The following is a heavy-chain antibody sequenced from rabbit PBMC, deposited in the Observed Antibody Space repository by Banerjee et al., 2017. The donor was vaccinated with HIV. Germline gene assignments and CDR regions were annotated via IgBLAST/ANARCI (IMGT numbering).Heavy chain of an antibody. V-gene: IGHV1S45*01. CDR1: GFSFSNKYV. CDR2: IVTSNGNL. J-gene: IGHJ3*01. Sequence: QEQLVESGGDLVKPEGSLTLTCTASGFSFSNKYVMCWVRQAPGKGLEWIACIVTSNGNLVYATWAKGRFTISRTSSTTVTLQMTSLTAADTATYFCARGILNYGGSSYHDLWGQGTLVTVS. CDR3: ARGILNYGGSSYHDL. D-gene: IGHD8-1*01.